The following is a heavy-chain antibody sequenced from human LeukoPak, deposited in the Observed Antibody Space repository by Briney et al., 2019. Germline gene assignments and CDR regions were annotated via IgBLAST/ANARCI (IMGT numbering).Heavy chain of an antibody. CDR2: ISGRGCST. Sequence: GGSLRLSCAASGFTFSSYAMSWVRQAPGKGLVWVSAISGRGCSTYYADSVKGRFTISRDNSKNALYLQMNSLRAEDTAVYYCAKVPYYYDSSGYYSHFDYWGQGTLVTVSS. J-gene: IGHJ4*02. CDR1: GFTFSSYA. CDR3: AKVPYYYDSSGYYSHFDY. V-gene: IGHV3-23*01. D-gene: IGHD3-22*01.